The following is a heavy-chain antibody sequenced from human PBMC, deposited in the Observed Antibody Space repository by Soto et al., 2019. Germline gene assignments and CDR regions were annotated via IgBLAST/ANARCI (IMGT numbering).Heavy chain of an antibody. Sequence: GGSLRLSCAASGFTFSSYGMHWVRQAPGKGLEWVAVIWYDGSNKYYADSVKGRFNISRDNSKNTLYLQMNSLRAEDTAVYYCARAEAYSSSWYDYWGQGTLVTVSS. CDR3: ARAEAYSSSWYDY. V-gene: IGHV3-33*01. J-gene: IGHJ4*02. D-gene: IGHD6-13*01. CDR1: GFTFSSYG. CDR2: IWYDGSNK.